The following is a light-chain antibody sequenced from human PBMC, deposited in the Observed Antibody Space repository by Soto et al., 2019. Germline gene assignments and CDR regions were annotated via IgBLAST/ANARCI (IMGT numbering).Light chain of an antibody. CDR1: LGIRDY. J-gene: IGKJ4*01. CDR3: QQLDRYPFT. V-gene: IGKV1-9*01. Sequence: DIQMTQSPSSLSASVGDRVTITCRASLGIRDYLAWYQQKPGRVPRLLIYSASTLHSGVPSRFSGSGSGTEFTLTISSLQPEDFASYYCQQLDRYPFTFGGGTKVDIK. CDR2: SAS.